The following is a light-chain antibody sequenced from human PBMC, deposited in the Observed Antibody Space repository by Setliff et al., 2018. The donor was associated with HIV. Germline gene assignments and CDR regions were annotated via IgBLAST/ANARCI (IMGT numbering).Light chain of an antibody. Sequence: DIVMTQSPDSLAVSLGERATINCKSSQSILDASNNKSHLVWYQHKPGQPPRVLFSWASTRAFGVPDRFSGSGSVTDFTLTISNLQPEDLAVYHCQQCYTTLPITFGQGTRLEIK. CDR2: WAS. CDR3: QQCYTTLPIT. V-gene: IGKV4-1*01. J-gene: IGKJ5*01. CDR1: QSILDASNNKSH.